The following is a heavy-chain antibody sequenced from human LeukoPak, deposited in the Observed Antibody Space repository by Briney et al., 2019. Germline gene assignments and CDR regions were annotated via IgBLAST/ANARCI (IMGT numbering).Heavy chain of an antibody. CDR1: GFIFSNYA. Sequence: GGSLRLSRAASGFIFSNYAIHWVRQAPGKGLEWVAAVSYDGNLQHYADAVKGRFTVSRDNSKNTVFLQINSLRTDDSAVYWCVKVYPTVTTSSVLGSWGQGTLVTVSS. CDR3: VKVYPTVTTSSVLGS. D-gene: IGHD4-17*01. J-gene: IGHJ4*02. V-gene: IGHV3-30*18. CDR2: VSYDGNLQ.